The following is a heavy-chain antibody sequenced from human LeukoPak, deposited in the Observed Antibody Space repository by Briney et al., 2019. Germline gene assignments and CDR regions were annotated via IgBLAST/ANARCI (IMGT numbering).Heavy chain of an antibody. CDR1: GYTFTSYD. CDR2: MNPNSGNT. J-gene: IGHJ6*02. CDR3: ARGPIVVAQTYGMDV. Sequence: ASVTVSCKASGYTFTSYDINWVRQATGQGLEWMGWMNPNSGNTGYAQKFQGRVTMTRNTSISTAYMELSSLRSEDTAVYYCARGPIVVAQTYGMDVWGQGTTVTVSS. D-gene: IGHD3-22*01. V-gene: IGHV1-8*01.